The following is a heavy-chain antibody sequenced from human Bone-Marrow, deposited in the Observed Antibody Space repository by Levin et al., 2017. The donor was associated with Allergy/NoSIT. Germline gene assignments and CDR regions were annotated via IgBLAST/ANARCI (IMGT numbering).Heavy chain of an antibody. CDR3: AREPVFVVVVTHPTPRVDYSGMDV. V-gene: IGHV4-30-4*01. CDR1: GGSINSGDYY. J-gene: IGHJ6*02. CDR2: MYSTGDT. D-gene: IGHD2-15*01. Sequence: SETLSLTCTVSGGSINSGDYYWTWIRQSPGKGLEWIGNMYSTGDTKYNPSLKSPVIISADTSKNQFSLRLTSVTAADTAVYYCAREPVFVVVVTHPTPRVDYSGMDVWGQGTTVTVSS.